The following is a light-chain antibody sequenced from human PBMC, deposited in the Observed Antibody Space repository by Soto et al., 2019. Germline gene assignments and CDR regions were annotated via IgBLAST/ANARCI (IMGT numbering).Light chain of an antibody. CDR2: DAS. CDR3: QQRSNWPSIT. CDR1: QSVSSY. V-gene: IGKV3-11*01. J-gene: IGKJ5*01. Sequence: EIVLTQSPATLSLSPWERATLSCMASQSVSSYLAWYQQKPGQAPRLLIYDASNRATGIPARFSGSGSGTDFTLTISSLEPEDFAVYYCQQRSNWPSITFGQGTRLEI.